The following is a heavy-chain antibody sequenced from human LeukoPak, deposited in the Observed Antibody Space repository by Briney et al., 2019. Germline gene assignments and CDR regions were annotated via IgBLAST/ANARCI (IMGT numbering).Heavy chain of an antibody. CDR2: INYRANT. D-gene: IGHD3-3*01. CDR3: AKDTFLAY. V-gene: IGHV4-39*02. CDR1: GGYISSDDHN. J-gene: IGHJ4*02. Sequence: PSETLSLTCTVSGGYISSDDHNWGWIRQPPGKGLEWLGKINYRANTHHNPSPKSRVTISVDTSKNQFSLKLTSVTAADTAVYYCAKDTFLAYWGQGTLVTVSS.